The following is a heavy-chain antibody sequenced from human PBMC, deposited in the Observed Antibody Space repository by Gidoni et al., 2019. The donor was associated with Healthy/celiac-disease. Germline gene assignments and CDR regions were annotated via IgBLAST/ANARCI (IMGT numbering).Heavy chain of an antibody. J-gene: IGHJ6*02. D-gene: IGHD3-10*01. V-gene: IGHV4-34*01. CDR1: GGSFSGYY. Sequence: QVQLQQWGAGLLKPSETLSLTCAVYGGSFSGYYWSWIRQPPGKGLEWIGEINHSGSTNYNPSLKSRVTISVDTSKNQFSLKLSSVTAADTAVYYCARGGGYYGSGSYYPRMDVWGQGTTVTVSS. CDR2: INHSGST. CDR3: ARGGGYYGSGSYYPRMDV.